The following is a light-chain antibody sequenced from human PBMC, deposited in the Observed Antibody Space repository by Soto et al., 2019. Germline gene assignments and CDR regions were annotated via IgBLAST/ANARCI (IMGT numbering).Light chain of an antibody. Sequence: DLPMTQSPSSLSASVGDIVTITCRASQSISSYLNWYQQKPGKAPKLLIYAASSLQSGVPSRFSGSGSGTDFTLTISSLQPEDFATYYCQQSYSTLGGTFGQGTKLEIK. J-gene: IGKJ1*01. V-gene: IGKV1-39*01. CDR1: QSISSY. CDR3: QQSYSTLGGT. CDR2: AAS.